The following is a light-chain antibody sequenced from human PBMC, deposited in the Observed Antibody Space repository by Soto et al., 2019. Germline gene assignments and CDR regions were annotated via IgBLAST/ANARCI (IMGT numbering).Light chain of an antibody. V-gene: IGKV1-5*01. CDR2: DAS. CDR1: QSISSY. J-gene: IGKJ1*01. Sequence: DIQMTQSPSSLSASVGDRVTITCRASQSISSYLNWYQQKPGKAPKLLIYDASSLESGVPSRFSGSGSGTEFTLTISTLQREDFATYYCQQYNTHSPTWTFGQGTKVEIE. CDR3: QQYNTHSPTWT.